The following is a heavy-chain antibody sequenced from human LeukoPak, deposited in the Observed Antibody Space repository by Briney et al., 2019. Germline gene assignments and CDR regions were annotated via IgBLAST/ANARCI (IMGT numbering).Heavy chain of an antibody. CDR2: IWYDGSNK. J-gene: IGHJ4*02. Sequence: GGSLRLSCAASGFTFSSYGMHWVRQAPGKGLEWAAVIWYDGSNKYYADSVKGRFTISRDNSKNTLYLQMNSLRAEDTAVYYCARVGIEYYYDSSGYYYFDYWGQGTLVTVSS. V-gene: IGHV3-33*08. CDR1: GFTFSSYG. D-gene: IGHD3-22*01. CDR3: ARVGIEYYYDSSGYYYFDY.